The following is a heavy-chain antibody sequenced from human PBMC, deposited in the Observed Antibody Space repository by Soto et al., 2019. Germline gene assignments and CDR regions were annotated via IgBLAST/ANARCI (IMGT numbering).Heavy chain of an antibody. D-gene: IGHD6-6*01. CDR3: ARDGSSSGHYYYGMDV. Sequence: GGSLRLSCAASGFTFSSYGMHWVRQAPGKGLEWVAVIWYDGSNKYYADSVKGRFTISRDNSKNTLYLQMNSLRAEDTAVYYCARDGSSSGHYYYGMDVWGQGTTVTVSS. CDR1: GFTFSSYG. J-gene: IGHJ6*02. V-gene: IGHV3-33*01. CDR2: IWYDGSNK.